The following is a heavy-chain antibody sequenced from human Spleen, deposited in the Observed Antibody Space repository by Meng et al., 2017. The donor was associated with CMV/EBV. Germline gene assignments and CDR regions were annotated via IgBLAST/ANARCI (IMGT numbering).Heavy chain of an antibody. CDR1: GGSFSSSNG. J-gene: IGHJ4*02. V-gene: IGHV4-4*02. CDR2: THDSGTT. D-gene: IGHD3-22*01. CDR3: ARNGYYSLDY. Sequence: LTCAVSGGSFSSSNGWSWVRQPPGKGLEWIGETHDSGTTTYNPSLRSRVTISLDESKNEFSLKLTSVTAADTAVYYCARNGYYSLDYWSQGTLVTVSS.